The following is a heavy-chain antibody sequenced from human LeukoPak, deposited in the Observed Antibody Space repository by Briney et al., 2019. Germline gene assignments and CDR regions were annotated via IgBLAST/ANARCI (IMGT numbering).Heavy chain of an antibody. CDR2: ISAYNGNT. CDR3: ARSLLVYCSSTSCNLDY. CDR1: GYTFTSYG. Sequence: ASVKVSCKASGYTFTSYGISWVRQAPGQGLEWMGWISAYNGNTNYAQKLQGRVTMTTDTSTSIAYMELRSLRSDDTAVYYCARSLLVYCSSTSCNLDYWGQGTLVTVSS. D-gene: IGHD2-2*01. J-gene: IGHJ4*02. V-gene: IGHV1-18*01.